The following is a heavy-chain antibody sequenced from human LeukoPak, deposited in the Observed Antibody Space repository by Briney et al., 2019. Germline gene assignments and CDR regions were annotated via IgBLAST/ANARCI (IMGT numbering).Heavy chain of an antibody. CDR2: IYYSGST. J-gene: IGHJ6*02. CDR3: ARGVGSSWTYYYYYGMDV. Sequence: SETLSLTCAVSGGSISSYYWSWIRQPPGKGLEWIGYIYYSGSTNYNPSLKSRATISVDTSKNQFSLKLTSVTAADTAIYYCARGVGSSWTYYYYYGMDVWGQGTTVTVSS. V-gene: IGHV4-59*08. D-gene: IGHD6-13*01. CDR1: GGSISSYY.